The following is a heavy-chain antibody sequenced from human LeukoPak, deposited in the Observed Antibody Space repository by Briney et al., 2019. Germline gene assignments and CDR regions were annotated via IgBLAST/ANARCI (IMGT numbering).Heavy chain of an antibody. V-gene: IGHV3-74*01. CDR1: GFTFSNHW. CDR2: INNDGGNT. D-gene: IGHD2/OR15-2a*01. Sequence: GGSLRLSCEASGFTFSNHWMHWARQAPGGGLEWLSRINNDGGNTVYADSVRGRFTSSRDNAKNMLYLQMSSLRGEDTAVYYCVRGYFGPGYWGQGTLVTVSS. J-gene: IGHJ4*02. CDR3: VRGYFGPGY.